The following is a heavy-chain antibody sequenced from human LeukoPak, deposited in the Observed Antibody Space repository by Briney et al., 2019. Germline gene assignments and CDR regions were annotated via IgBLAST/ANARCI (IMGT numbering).Heavy chain of an antibody. V-gene: IGHV1-18*01. CDR3: ARGRITMVRGDFDY. CDR2: ISAYNGNT. D-gene: IGHD3-10*01. Sequence: ASVTASFKASGYTFTSYGIRWVRQAPGQGLEWVGWISAYNGNTNYAQKLQGRVTMTTDTSTSTAYMELRSLRSDDTAVYYCARGRITMVRGDFDYWGQGTLVTVSS. J-gene: IGHJ4*02. CDR1: GYTFTSYG.